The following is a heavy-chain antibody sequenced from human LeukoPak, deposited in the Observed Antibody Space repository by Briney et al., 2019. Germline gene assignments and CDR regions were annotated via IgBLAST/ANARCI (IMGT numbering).Heavy chain of an antibody. Sequence: TGGSLRLSCAASGFTFSSYAMSWVRQAPGKGLEWVSAISGSGGSTYYADSVKGRFTISRDNAKNSLYLQMNSLRAEDTAVYYCARDPLTELDYSSGWYFDYWGQGTLVTVSS. CDR2: ISGSGGST. CDR3: ARDPLTELDYSSGWYFDY. V-gene: IGHV3-23*01. D-gene: IGHD6-19*01. J-gene: IGHJ4*02. CDR1: GFTFSSYA.